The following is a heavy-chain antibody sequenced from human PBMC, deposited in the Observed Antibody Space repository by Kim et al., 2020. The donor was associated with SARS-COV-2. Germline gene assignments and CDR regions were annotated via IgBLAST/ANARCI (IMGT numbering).Heavy chain of an antibody. J-gene: IGHJ4*02. Sequence: NYARSLQGRVTLTTDTCTSTAFLKLRSQRSDDTAVYFCARDRGYGDDTFDYWGQGTLVTVSS. D-gene: IGHD4-17*01. V-gene: IGHV1-18*01. CDR3: ARDRGYGDDTFDY.